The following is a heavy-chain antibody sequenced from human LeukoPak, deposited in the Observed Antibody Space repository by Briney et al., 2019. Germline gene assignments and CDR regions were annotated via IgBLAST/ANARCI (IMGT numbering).Heavy chain of an antibody. CDR2: IYPGDSDT. CDR3: ARGYDFWSGYPNYYYYMDV. CDR1: GYSFTSYW. J-gene: IGHJ6*03. Sequence: GESLKISCKGSGYSFTSYWIGWVRQMPGKGLEWMGIIYPGDSDTGYSPSFQGQVTISADKSISTAYLQWSSLKASDTAMYYCARGYDFWSGYPNYYYYMDVWGKGTTVTVSS. D-gene: IGHD3-3*01. V-gene: IGHV5-51*01.